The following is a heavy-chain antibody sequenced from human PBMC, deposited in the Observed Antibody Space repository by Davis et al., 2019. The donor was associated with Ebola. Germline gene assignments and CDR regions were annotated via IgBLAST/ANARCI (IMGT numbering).Heavy chain of an antibody. J-gene: IGHJ4*02. Sequence: SETLSLTCAVYGGSFSGYYWSWIRQPPGKGLEWIGEINHSGSTNYNPSLKSRVTISVVTSKNQFSLKLSSVTAADTAVYYCARGLYCSGGSCFLDYWGQGTLVTVSS. CDR1: GGSFSGYY. CDR2: INHSGST. D-gene: IGHD2-15*01. CDR3: ARGLYCSGGSCFLDY. V-gene: IGHV4-34*01.